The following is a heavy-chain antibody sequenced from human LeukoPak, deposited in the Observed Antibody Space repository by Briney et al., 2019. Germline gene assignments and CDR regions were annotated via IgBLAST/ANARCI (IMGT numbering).Heavy chain of an antibody. J-gene: IGHJ4*02. CDR3: AGDYSNYVMGY. V-gene: IGHV3-30*03. Sequence: GGSLRLSCAVSEFTFRNYGMHWVRQAPGKGLEWVAVISYDGRNEYYADSVKGRLTISRDNSKNTLYLQMNSLRAEDTAVYYCAGDYSNYVMGYWGQGTLVTVSS. CDR1: EFTFRNYG. CDR2: ISYDGRNE. D-gene: IGHD4-11*01.